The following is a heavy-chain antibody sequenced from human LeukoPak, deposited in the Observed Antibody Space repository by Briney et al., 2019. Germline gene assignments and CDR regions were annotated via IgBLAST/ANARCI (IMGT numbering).Heavy chain of an antibody. V-gene: IGHV3-53*01. CDR3: TVHFDSATNY. D-gene: IGHD3-10*01. CDR2: LYISGGT. Sequence: GGSLRLSCAASGVIVSSNYMTWVRQAPGKGLEWVSILYISGGTYYADSVKGRFTISRDNSKNTVYLQRNNLTAEDTAVYGYTVHFDSATNYCGQGTLVTVSS. CDR1: GVIVSSNY. J-gene: IGHJ4*02.